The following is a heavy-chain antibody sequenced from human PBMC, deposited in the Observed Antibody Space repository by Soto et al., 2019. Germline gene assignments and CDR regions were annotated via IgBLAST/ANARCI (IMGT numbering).Heavy chain of an antibody. J-gene: IGHJ4*02. Sequence: QVQLVQSGAEVKKPGASVKVSCKASGYTFTSYAMHWVRQAPGQRLEWMGWINAGNGKTKYSQKFKGKVTXTRDTXXXXXXXXXXXXXXXXXXXYYCARGAWTSYGSNYDDYWGQGTLVTVSS. CDR1: GYTFTSYA. CDR2: INAGNGKT. D-gene: IGHD3-10*01. V-gene: IGHV1-3*01. CDR3: ARGAWTSYGSNYDDY.